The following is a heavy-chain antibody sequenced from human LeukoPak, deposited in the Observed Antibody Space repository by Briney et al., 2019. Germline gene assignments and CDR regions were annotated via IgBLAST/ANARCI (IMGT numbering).Heavy chain of an antibody. CDR3: AVGRRTDFDY. CDR1: GGTFSSYA. J-gene: IGHJ4*02. CDR2: INPNSGGT. D-gene: IGHD1-26*01. Sequence: GASVKVSCKASGGTFSSYATSWVRQAPGQGLEWMGWINPNSGGTNYAQNFQGRVTMTRDTCITTAYMDLSRLRLDDTAVYYCAVGRRTDFDYWGQGTLVTVSS. V-gene: IGHV1-2*02.